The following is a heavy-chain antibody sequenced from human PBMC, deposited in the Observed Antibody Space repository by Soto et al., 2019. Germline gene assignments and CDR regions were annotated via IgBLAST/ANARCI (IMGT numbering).Heavy chain of an antibody. Sequence: QVQLQQWGAGLLKPSETLSLTCAVYGGSFSGYYWSWIRQPPGKGLEWIGEINHSGSTNYNPSLKSRXXIXVXTSKNQFSLKLSSVTAADTAVYYCARGLWDSNWFDSWGQGTPVTVSS. CDR3: ARGLWDSNWFDS. CDR1: GGSFSGYY. D-gene: IGHD3-10*01. V-gene: IGHV4-34*01. J-gene: IGHJ5*01. CDR2: INHSGST.